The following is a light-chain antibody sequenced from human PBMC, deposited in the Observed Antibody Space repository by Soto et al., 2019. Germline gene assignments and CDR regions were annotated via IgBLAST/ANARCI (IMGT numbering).Light chain of an antibody. CDR3: QQYRSDPST. CDR2: HXS. V-gene: IGKV1-16*02. CDR1: QGIRNL. J-gene: IGKJ5*01. Sequence: DIQMTQSASSLSASLXDRVSITCVASQGIRNLLAXXQQXXGXAPKXXXAHXSSLQRGGPSKLSGSGSGTDFTLTISSLQPEDFANYYFQQYRSDPSTFGQGTRLEIK.